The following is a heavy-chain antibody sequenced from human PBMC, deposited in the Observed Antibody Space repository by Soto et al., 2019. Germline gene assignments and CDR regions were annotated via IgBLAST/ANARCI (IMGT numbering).Heavy chain of an antibody. Sequence: ETLSLTCTVSGGSISSSSYYWGWIRQPPGKGLEWIGSIYYSGRTYYNPSLKSRVTISVDTSKKQVSLNLSSVTAADTAAYYCERHSGLGWGFDPWGQGILVTVSS. V-gene: IGHV4-39*01. CDR2: IYYSGRT. J-gene: IGHJ5*02. CDR1: GGSISSSSYY. CDR3: ERHSGLGWGFDP. D-gene: IGHD6-19*01.